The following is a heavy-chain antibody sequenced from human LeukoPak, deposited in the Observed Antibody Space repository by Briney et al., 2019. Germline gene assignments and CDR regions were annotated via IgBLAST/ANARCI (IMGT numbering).Heavy chain of an antibody. CDR1: GYTFTSSY. CDR2: INPSGGTT. D-gene: IGHD2-8*01. Sequence: AAVKVSCKASGYTFTSSYIHWVRQAPGQGLEWMGIINPSGGTTIYAQKFQGRVTMTRDTSTSTVYMELSSLRSEDTAVYYCARQRGGQYEDAFDIWGQGTVVTVSS. J-gene: IGHJ3*02. CDR3: ARQRGGQYEDAFDI. V-gene: IGHV1-46*01.